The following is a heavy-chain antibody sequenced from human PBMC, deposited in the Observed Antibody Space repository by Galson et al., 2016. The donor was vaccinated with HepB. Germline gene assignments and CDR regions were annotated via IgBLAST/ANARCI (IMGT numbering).Heavy chain of an antibody. CDR2: INWNGGST. D-gene: IGHD3-3*01. CDR3: ARGGTIWRAYRMDV. J-gene: IGHJ6*02. Sequence: SLRLSCAASGFTFDDYGMSWVRQAPGKGLEWVSGINWNGGSTDYVDSVKGRFTISRDNGKNSLYLQMNSLRAEDTALYHCARGGTIWRAYRMDVWGLGTMVTVSS. V-gene: IGHV3-20*01. CDR1: GFTFDDYG.